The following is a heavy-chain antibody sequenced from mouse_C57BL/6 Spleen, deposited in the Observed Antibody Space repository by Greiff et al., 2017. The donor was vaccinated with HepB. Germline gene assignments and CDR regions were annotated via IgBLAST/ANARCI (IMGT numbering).Heavy chain of an antibody. CDR3: AREVYDGYYVPLYAMDY. CDR1: GYTFTSYW. D-gene: IGHD2-3*01. V-gene: IGHV1-72*01. J-gene: IGHJ4*01. Sequence: VQLQHPGAELVKPGASVKLSCKASGYTFTSYWMHWVKQRPGRGLEWIGRIDPNSGGTKYNEKFKSKATLTVDKPSSTAYMQLSSLTSEDSAVYYCAREVYDGYYVPLYAMDYWGQGTSVTVSS. CDR2: IDPNSGGT.